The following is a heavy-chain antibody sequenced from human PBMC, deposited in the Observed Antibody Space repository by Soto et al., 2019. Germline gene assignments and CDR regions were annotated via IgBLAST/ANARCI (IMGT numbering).Heavy chain of an antibody. CDR2: IYYSGST. D-gene: IGHD3-3*01. J-gene: IGHJ6*02. V-gene: IGHV4-30-4*01. Sequence: PSETLSLTCTVSGGSISSGDYYWSWIRQPPGKGLEWIGYIYYSGSTYYNPSLKSRVTISVDTSKNQFSLKLSSVTAADTAVYYCARDPLEWLLGARLDYYYGMDVWGQGTTVTVSS. CDR1: GGSISSGDYY. CDR3: ARDPLEWLLGARLDYYYGMDV.